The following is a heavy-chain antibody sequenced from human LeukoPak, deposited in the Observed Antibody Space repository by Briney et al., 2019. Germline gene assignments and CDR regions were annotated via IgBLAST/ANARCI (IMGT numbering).Heavy chain of an antibody. J-gene: IGHJ4*02. D-gene: IGHD5-18*01. V-gene: IGHV4-34*01. Sequence: SETLSPTCAVYGGSFSGYYWSWIRQPPGKGLEWIGEINHSGSTNYNPSLKSRVTISVDTSKNQFSLKLSSVTAADTAVYYCATGIIHQYFDYWGQGTLVTVSS. CDR3: ATGIIHQYFDY. CDR2: INHSGST. CDR1: GGSFSGYY.